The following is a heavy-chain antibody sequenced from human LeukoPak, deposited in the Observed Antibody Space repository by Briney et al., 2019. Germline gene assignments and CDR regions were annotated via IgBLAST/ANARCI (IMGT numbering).Heavy chain of an antibody. D-gene: IGHD3-3*01. CDR3: ARLREIPVFGVVTKSTSYFDY. CDR1: GFTFSSYW. J-gene: IGHJ4*02. CDR2: IKSDGSST. Sequence: GGSLRLSCAASGFTFSSYWMHWVRQAPGKGLVWVSRIKSDGSSTSYADFVKGRFTISRDNAKNSLYLQMNSLRAEDTAVYYCARLREIPVFGVVTKSTSYFDYWGQGTLVTVSS. V-gene: IGHV3-74*01.